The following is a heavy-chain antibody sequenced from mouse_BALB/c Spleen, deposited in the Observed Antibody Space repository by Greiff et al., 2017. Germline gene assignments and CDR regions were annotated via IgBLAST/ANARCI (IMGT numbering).Heavy chain of an antibody. CDR1: GYTFTSYV. D-gene: IGHD1-1*01. CDR3: ARKGTTVVADY. J-gene: IGHJ2*01. Sequence: VQLQQSGPELVKHGASVKMSCKASGYTFTSYVMHWVKQKPGQGLEWIGYINPYNDGTKYNEKFKGKATLTSDKSSSTAYMELSSLTSEDSAVYYCARKGTTVVADYWGQGTTLTVSS. V-gene: IGHV1-14*01. CDR2: INPYNDGT.